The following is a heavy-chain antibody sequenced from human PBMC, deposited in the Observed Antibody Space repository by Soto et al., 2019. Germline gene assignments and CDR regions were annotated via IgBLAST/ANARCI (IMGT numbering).Heavy chain of an antibody. Sequence: SETLSLTCDVSGDSISSGGYSWNWIRQTPGKGLEWIGNIYQSGTTDYNPSLKSRVTISVDRSKNQFSLKLSSVTAADTAVYFCARTGKFYYYDMSGLPFDPWGPGVLVTVSS. CDR3: ARTGKFYYYDMSGLPFDP. CDR1: GDSISSGGYS. D-gene: IGHD3-22*01. V-gene: IGHV4-30-2*01. J-gene: IGHJ5*02. CDR2: IYQSGTT.